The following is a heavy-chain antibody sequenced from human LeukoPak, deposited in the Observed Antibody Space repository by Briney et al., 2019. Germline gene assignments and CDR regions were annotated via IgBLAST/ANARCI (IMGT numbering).Heavy chain of an antibody. CDR1: GGSVSSGSYY. CDR2: IYYSGST. CDR3: ARDKAPRITMVRKFVGFDP. J-gene: IGHJ5*02. V-gene: IGHV4-61*01. D-gene: IGHD3-10*01. Sequence: SETLSLTCTVSGGSVSSGSYYWSWIRQPPGKGLEWIGYIYYSGSTNYNPSLKSRVTISVDTSKNQFSLKLSSVTAADTVVYYCARDKAPRITMVRKFVGFDPWGQGTLVTVSS.